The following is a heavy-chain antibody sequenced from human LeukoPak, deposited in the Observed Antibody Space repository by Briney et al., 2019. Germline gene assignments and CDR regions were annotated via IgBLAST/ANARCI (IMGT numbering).Heavy chain of an antibody. V-gene: IGHV1-18*01. Sequence: GASVKVSCKASGYTFTSYGISWVRQAPGQGLEWMGWISAYNGNTNYAQKLQGRVTMTTDTSTSTAYMELRSLRSDDTAVYYCARLVWSDYDFWSGYFYYFDYWGQGTLVTVSS. D-gene: IGHD3-3*01. J-gene: IGHJ4*02. CDR3: ARLVWSDYDFWSGYFYYFDY. CDR1: GYTFTSYG. CDR2: ISAYNGNT.